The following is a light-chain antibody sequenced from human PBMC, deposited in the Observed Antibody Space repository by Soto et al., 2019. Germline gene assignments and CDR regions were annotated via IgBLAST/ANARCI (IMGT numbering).Light chain of an antibody. CDR1: QSVSSN. Sequence: EIMMTQSPATLSVSPGERATLSCRASQSVSSNLAWYQQNPGQAPRLLIYGASTRATGIPARFSGSGSGTDFTLTISSPEPEDFAVYYCPQRESLPPTFGQGTKVDIK. CDR2: GAS. J-gene: IGKJ1*01. CDR3: PQRESLPPT. V-gene: IGKV3-15*01.